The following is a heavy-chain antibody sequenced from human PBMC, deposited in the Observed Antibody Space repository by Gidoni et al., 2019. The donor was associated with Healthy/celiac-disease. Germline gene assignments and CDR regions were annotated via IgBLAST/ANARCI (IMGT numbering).Heavy chain of an antibody. Sequence: EVQLVESGGGVVQPGGSLRLSCAASGFTFSSYSMNWVRQAPGKGLEWVSYISSSSSTIYYADSVKGRFTISRDNAKNSLYLQMNSLRDEDTAVYYCARVYGGYSYGYYFDYWGQGTLVTVSS. CDR2: ISSSSSTI. CDR3: ARVYGGYSYGYYFDY. D-gene: IGHD5-18*01. CDR1: GFTFSSYS. J-gene: IGHJ4*02. V-gene: IGHV3-48*02.